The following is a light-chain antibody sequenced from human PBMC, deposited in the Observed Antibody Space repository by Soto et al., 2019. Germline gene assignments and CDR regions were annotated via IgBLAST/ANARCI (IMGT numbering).Light chain of an antibody. Sequence: QSALTQPASVSGSPGQSITISCTGTSSDVGGYDYVSWYQHHPGKAPKLMIYEVSNRPSGVSNRFSGSKSGNTASLTISGLQAEDEADYYCSSYTSSSTLYVFGTGTKLNVL. V-gene: IGLV2-14*01. J-gene: IGLJ1*01. CDR1: SSDVGGYDY. CDR3: SSYTSSSTLYV. CDR2: EVS.